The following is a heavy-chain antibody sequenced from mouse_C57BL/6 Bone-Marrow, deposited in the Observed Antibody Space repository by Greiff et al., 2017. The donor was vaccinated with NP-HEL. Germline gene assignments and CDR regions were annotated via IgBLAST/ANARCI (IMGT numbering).Heavy chain of an antibody. V-gene: IGHV14-1*01. CDR1: GFNIKDYY. CDR2: IDPEDGDT. J-gene: IGHJ4*01. D-gene: IGHD1-1*01. Sequence: DVKLQESGAELVRPGASVKLSCTASGFNIKDYYMHWVKQRPEQGLEWIGRIDPEDGDTEYAPKFQGKATMTADTSSNTAYLQLSSLTSEDTAVYYCTFTVVAGDAMDYWGQGTSVTVSS. CDR3: TFTVVAGDAMDY.